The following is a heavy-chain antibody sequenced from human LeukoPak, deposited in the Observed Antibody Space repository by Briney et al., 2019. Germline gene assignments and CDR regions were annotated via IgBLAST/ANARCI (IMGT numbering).Heavy chain of an antibody. V-gene: IGHV1-2*02. J-gene: IGHJ4*02. CDR2: INPNSGGT. CDR3: ARSATIDY. Sequence: ASVKVSCKPSGYTFTDYFIHWVRQAPGQGLEWMGWINPNSGGTNYAQKFQGRVTMTRDTPISTAYLEVSRLTFDDTAVYYCARSATIDYWGQGSLVTVSS. CDR1: GYTFTDYF.